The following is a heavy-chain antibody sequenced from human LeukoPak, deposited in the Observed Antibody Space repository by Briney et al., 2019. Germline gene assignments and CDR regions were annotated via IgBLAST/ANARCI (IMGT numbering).Heavy chain of an antibody. CDR3: AREKPRGYSYGSPFDY. D-gene: IGHD5-18*01. CDR1: GGTFSSYA. V-gene: IGHV1-69*06. J-gene: IGHJ4*02. CDR2: INPFFGTA. Sequence: GASVKVSCKASGGTFSSYAISWVRQAPGQGPEWMGGINPFFGTANYARKFQGRLTTTADKSTSTAYMELSSLRSEDSAVYYCAREKPRGYSYGSPFDYWGQGTLVTVSS.